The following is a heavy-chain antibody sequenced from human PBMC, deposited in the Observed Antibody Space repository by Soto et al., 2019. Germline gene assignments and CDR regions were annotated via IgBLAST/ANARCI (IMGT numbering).Heavy chain of an antibody. V-gene: IGHV4-39*01. CDR2: IDLSGSS. CDR1: AGTISTGNYF. CDR3: ASAMVSRNWSAFNK. J-gene: IGHJ6*03. D-gene: IGHD1-1*01. Sequence: SETLSLICIVSAGTISTGNYFWAWFRQPPGKALEWIGSIDLSGSSYYNPSRWRRGTISVDTSQSQISLCLGSVTAASTAVYYCASAMVSRNWSAFNKGGNG.